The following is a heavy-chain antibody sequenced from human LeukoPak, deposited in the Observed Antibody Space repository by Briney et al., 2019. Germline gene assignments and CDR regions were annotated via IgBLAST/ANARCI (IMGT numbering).Heavy chain of an antibody. CDR3: AREGRSHDAFDI. J-gene: IGHJ3*02. Sequence: SCTASGFTFSSYAISWVRQAPGQGLEWMGRIIPILGIANYAQKFQGRVTITADKSTSTAYMELSSLRSEDTAVYYCAREGRSHDAFDIWGQGTMVTVSS. CDR2: IIPILGIA. V-gene: IGHV1-69*04. D-gene: IGHD2-15*01. CDR1: GFTFSSYA.